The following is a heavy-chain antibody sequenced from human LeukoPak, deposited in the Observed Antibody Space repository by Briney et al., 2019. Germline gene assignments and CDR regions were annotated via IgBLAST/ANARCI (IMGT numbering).Heavy chain of an antibody. CDR2: INQDGNEK. CDR3: TISNQARDTSGDPGDGY. V-gene: IGHV3-7*01. D-gene: IGHD3-22*01. Sequence: PGGSPRLSCAASGFTFTSYWMSWVRQAPGKGLEWVASINQDGNEKSYVDSVKGRFTISRDNAKNSLYLQMNSLRAEDTAMYYCTISNQARDTSGDPGDGYWGQGTLVTVSS. J-gene: IGHJ4*02. CDR1: GFTFTSYW.